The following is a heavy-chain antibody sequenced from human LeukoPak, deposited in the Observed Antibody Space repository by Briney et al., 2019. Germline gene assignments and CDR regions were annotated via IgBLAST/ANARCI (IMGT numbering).Heavy chain of an antibody. V-gene: IGHV1-18*01. D-gene: IGHD3-22*01. J-gene: IGHJ3*02. Sequence: EASVKVSCKASGYTFTSYGISWVRQAPGQGLEWMGWISAYNGNTNYAQKLLGRVTMTTDTSTSTAYMELRSLRSDDTAVYYCARHAFLVVIKGDAFDIWGQGTMVTVSS. CDR1: GYTFTSYG. CDR2: ISAYNGNT. CDR3: ARHAFLVVIKGDAFDI.